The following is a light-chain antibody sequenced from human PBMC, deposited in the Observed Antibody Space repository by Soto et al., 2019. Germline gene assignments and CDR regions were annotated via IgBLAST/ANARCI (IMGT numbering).Light chain of an antibody. Sequence: IQMTQSPSSLSASVGDRVTITCRASQSISSYLNWYQQKPGKAPKLLIYAASSLQSGVTSRFSGSGSGTDFTLTISSLQPEDFATYYCQLSYSTPPTVGQGTRLEIK. V-gene: IGKV1-39*01. CDR2: AAS. J-gene: IGKJ5*01. CDR3: QLSYSTPPT. CDR1: QSISSY.